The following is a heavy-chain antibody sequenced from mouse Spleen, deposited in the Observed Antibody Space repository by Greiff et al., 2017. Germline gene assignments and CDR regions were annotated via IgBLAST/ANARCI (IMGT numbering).Heavy chain of an antibody. CDR2: INPSNGGT. Sequence: QVQLQQPGSVLVRPGASVKLSCKASGYTFTSSWMHWAKQRPGQGLEWIGEINPSNGGTNFNEKFKSKATLTVDKSSSTAYMQLSSLTSEDSAVYYCTSGYAMDYWGQGTSVTVSS. J-gene: IGHJ4*01. CDR3: TSGYAMDY. V-gene: IGHV1S81*02. CDR1: GYTFTSSW.